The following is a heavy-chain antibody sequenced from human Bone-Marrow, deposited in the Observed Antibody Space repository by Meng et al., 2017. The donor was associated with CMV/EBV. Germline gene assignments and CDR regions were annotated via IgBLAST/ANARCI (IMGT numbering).Heavy chain of an antibody. CDR1: GGTFSSYA. V-gene: IGHV1-69*05. J-gene: IGHJ6*02. D-gene: IGHD2-2*01. CDR3: ARGDVVPAAMSYYYYYGMDV. CDR2: IIPIFGTA. Sequence: SVKVSCKASGGTFSSYAISWVRQAPGQGLEWMGGIIPIFGTANYAQKFQGRVTITTGESTSTAYMELSSLRSEDTAVYYCARGDVVPAAMSYYYYYGMDVWGQGTTVTVSS.